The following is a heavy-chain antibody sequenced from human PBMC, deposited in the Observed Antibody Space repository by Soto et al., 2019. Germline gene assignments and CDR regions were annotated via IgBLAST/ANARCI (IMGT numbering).Heavy chain of an antibody. CDR2: IYYSGST. Sequence: SETLSLTCAVYGGSFSGYYWSWIRQPPGKGLEWIGYIYYSGSTNYNPSLKSRVTISVDTSKNQFSLKLSSVTAADTAVYYCARDPRLEWSKGSWFDPWGQGTLVTVSS. D-gene: IGHD3-3*01. J-gene: IGHJ5*02. CDR1: GGSFSGYY. V-gene: IGHV4-59*01. CDR3: ARDPRLEWSKGSWFDP.